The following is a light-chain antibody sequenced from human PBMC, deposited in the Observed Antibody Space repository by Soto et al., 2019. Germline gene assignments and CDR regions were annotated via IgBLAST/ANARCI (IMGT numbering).Light chain of an antibody. J-gene: IGKJ5*01. Sequence: IVLTQSPGTLSLSPGERATLSCRAIQSVSSTYLAWYQQKPGQAPGLLLYGASNRASGIPDRFAGSGSGTDFTLTISRLEPEDFAVYYCQQYSRSPSITFGQGTRLEIK. V-gene: IGKV3-20*01. CDR3: QQYSRSPSIT. CDR1: QSVSSTY. CDR2: GAS.